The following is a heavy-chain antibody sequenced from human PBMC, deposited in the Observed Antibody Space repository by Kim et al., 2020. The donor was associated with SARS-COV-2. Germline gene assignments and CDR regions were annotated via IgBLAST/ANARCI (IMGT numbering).Heavy chain of an antibody. CDR3: AKDLPSNGWPAFDS. Sequence: WGSLRLSCVASGFTFTSRAMSWVRQSPVKGLEWVASINNGGNPYYANSVKGRFTISRDITKDTLYLQMNSLRADDTALYYFAKDLPSNGWPAFDSWGQGT. CDR2: INNGGNP. J-gene: IGHJ4*02. CDR1: GFTFTSRA. D-gene: IGHD6-19*01. V-gene: IGHV3-23*01.